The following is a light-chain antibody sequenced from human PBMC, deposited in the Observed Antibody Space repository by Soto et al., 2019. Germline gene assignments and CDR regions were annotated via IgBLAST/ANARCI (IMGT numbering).Light chain of an antibody. J-gene: IGKJ2*01. CDR1: QDMSRF. Sequence: DVQMTQSPSAMYASVGDRVTITCRARQDMSRFVAWFQQTPGKAPERLIYDTSSLQPGVPSRFSGSGYGTEFTLAISGLQPEDCATFYCLQHNSYPYTVGQGTKLELK. CDR3: LQHNSYPYT. CDR2: DTS. V-gene: IGKV1-17*03.